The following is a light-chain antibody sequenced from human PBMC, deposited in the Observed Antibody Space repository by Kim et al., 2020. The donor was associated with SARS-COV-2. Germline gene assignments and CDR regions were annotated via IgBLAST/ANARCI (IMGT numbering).Light chain of an antibody. CDR2: GAS. V-gene: IGKV1-16*02. CDR3: QQYNGYPYT. J-gene: IGKJ2*01. CDR1: QGINNY. Sequence: DIQMTQSPPSLSASVGDRVTITCRARQGINNYLAWFQQKPGKAPKSLIYGASTLHRGVPSKFSGSGFGTAFTLTISDLQPEDFASYYCQQYNGYPYTFGQGPKLEI.